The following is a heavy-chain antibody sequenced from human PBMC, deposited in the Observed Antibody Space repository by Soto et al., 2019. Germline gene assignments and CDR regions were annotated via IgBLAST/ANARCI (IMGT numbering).Heavy chain of an antibody. CDR2: ISYDGSDE. J-gene: IGHJ6*02. CDR3: AKDGQKQGGAIYYYYGVDV. Sequence: GSLRLSCAASGSTFSSYGIHWVRQAPGKGLEWVAVISYDGSDEYYADSVKGRFTISRDNSKNTLYLQMNSLRAEDTAVYYCAKDGQKQGGAIYYYYGVDVWGQGTTVTVSS. CDR1: GSTFSSYG. D-gene: IGHD3-16*01. V-gene: IGHV3-30*18.